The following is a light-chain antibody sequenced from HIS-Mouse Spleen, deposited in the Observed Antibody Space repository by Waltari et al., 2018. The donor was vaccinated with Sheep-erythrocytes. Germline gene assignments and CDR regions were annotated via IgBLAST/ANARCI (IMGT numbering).Light chain of an antibody. Sequence: QSALTQPASVSGSPGQSITISCTGTSSDVGSYNLVPWYQQHPGKAPKLMIYDGSKRPSGVSNRFSGSKSGNTASLTISGLQAEDEADYYCCSYAGSSTPWVFGGGTKLTVL. J-gene: IGLJ3*02. CDR3: CSYAGSSTPWV. CDR2: DGS. V-gene: IGLV2-23*01. CDR1: SSDVGSYNL.